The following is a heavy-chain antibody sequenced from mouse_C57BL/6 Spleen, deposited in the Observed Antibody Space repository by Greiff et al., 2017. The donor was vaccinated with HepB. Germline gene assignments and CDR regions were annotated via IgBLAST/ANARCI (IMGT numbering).Heavy chain of an antibody. CDR3: ARLFYDGYYYYFDY. J-gene: IGHJ2*01. CDR2: INPSNGGT. CDR1: GYTFTSYW. Sequence: QVQLKQPGTELVKPGASVKLSCKASGYTFTSYWMHWVKQRPGQGLEWIGNINPSNGGTNYNEKFKSKATLTVDKSSSTAYMQLSSLTSEDSAVYYCARLFYDGYYYYFDYWGQGTTLTVSS. D-gene: IGHD2-3*01. V-gene: IGHV1-53*01.